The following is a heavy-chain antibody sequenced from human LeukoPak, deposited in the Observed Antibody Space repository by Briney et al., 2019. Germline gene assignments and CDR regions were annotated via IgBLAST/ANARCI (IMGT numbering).Heavy chain of an antibody. Sequence: GGSLRLSCAASGFTFSNYNINWVRQAPGKGLEWVSSISTSSSYKYYADSVKGRFTISRDNAKDSLYLQMNSLRAEDTAVYYCARGRYDVLAGYQPPYFDYWGRGTLVTVSS. J-gene: IGHJ4*02. D-gene: IGHD3-9*01. V-gene: IGHV3-21*01. CDR2: ISTSSSYK. CDR1: GFTFSNYN. CDR3: ARGRYDVLAGYQPPYFDY.